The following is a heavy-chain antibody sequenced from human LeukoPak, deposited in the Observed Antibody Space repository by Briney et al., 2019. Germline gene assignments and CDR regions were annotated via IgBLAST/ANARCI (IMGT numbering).Heavy chain of an antibody. CDR3: ARDPGYYYDSSGYYGFDY. V-gene: IGHV3-64*04. D-gene: IGHD3-22*01. Sequence: PGGSLRLSCSASGFTFSNYGMHWVRQAPGKRLECVSGINGNGGSTSYTDSVKGRFTISRDNSKNTLYLQMNSLRAEDTAVYYCARDPGYYYDSSGYYGFDYWGQGTLVTVSS. CDR2: INGNGGST. J-gene: IGHJ4*02. CDR1: GFTFSNYG.